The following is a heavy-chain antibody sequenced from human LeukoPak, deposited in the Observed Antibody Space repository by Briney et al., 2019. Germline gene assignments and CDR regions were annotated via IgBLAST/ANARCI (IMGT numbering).Heavy chain of an antibody. CDR3: ARDRRFGIETDFDY. D-gene: IGHD3-3*01. Sequence: SVTVSCTASGGTFSIYAISWVRQAPGQGLEWMGGIIPIFGTANYAQKFQGRVTITADESTSTAYMELSSLRSEDTAVYYCARDRRFGIETDFDYWGQGTLVTVSS. V-gene: IGHV1-69*01. CDR1: GGTFSIYA. CDR2: IIPIFGTA. J-gene: IGHJ4*02.